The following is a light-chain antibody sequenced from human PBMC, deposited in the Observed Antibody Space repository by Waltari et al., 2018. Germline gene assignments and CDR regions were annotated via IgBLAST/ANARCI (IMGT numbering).Light chain of an antibody. Sequence: EIVLTQSPATLSLSPGERATLSCRASQSISDYLAWYPQKPGQPPRLIIYDASNRATGIPPRFSGTGSGTDFTLTITSLEPEDFAVYYCQDRSSWPTFGGGTKVDLK. J-gene: IGKJ4*01. CDR3: QDRSSWPT. V-gene: IGKV3-11*01. CDR2: DAS. CDR1: QSISDY.